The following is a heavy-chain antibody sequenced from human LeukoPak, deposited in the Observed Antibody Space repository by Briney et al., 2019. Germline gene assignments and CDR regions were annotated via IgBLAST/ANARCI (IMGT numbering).Heavy chain of an antibody. J-gene: IGHJ4*02. D-gene: IGHD3-10*01. CDR3: ARDLFYSVSGTYYNVGRVFNY. Sequence: ASVKVSCKASGYTFTSYGISWVRQAPGQGLEWMGWISAYNGNTNYAQKLRGRVTMTTDTSTSTAYMELTSLRSDDTAVYYCARDLFYSVSGTYYNVGRVFNYWGQGTLVTVSS. CDR1: GYTFTSYG. V-gene: IGHV1-18*01. CDR2: ISAYNGNT.